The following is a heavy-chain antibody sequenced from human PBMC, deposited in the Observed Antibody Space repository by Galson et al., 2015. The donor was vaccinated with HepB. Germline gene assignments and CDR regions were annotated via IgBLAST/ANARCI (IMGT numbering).Heavy chain of an antibody. J-gene: IGHJ4*02. Sequence: SLRLSCAASGFTFSNAWMSWVRQAPGKGLEWVGRIKSKTDGGTTDYAAPVKGRFTISRDDSKNTLYLQMNSLKTEDTAVYYCTTDLRLTTVTQSDYWGQGTLVTVSS. CDR1: GFTFSNAW. CDR3: TTDLRLTTVTQSDY. V-gene: IGHV3-15*01. CDR2: IKSKTDGGTT. D-gene: IGHD4-17*01.